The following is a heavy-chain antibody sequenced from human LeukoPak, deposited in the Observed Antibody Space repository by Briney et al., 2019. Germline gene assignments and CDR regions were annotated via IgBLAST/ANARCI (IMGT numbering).Heavy chain of an antibody. J-gene: IGHJ4*02. V-gene: IGHV3-11*01. D-gene: IGHD3-22*01. CDR3: ARGGLRDYYDSSGYYRYYFDY. Sequence: GGSLRLSCAASGFTFSDYYMSWIRQAPGKGLEWVSYISSSGSTIYYADSVKGRSTISRDNSKNTLYLQMNSLRAEDTAVYYCARGGLRDYYDSSGYYRYYFDYWGQGTLVTVSS. CDR2: ISSSGSTI. CDR1: GFTFSDYY.